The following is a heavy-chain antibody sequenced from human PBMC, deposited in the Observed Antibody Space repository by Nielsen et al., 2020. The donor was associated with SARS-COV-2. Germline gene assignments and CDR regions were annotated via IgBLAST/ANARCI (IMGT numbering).Heavy chain of an antibody. J-gene: IGHJ4*02. CDR2: ISSSSSYI. CDR1: GFTFSSYS. CDR3: ARVGHITTVTTQCRHSPIDY. Sequence: GGSLRLSCAASGFTFSSYSMNWVRQAPGKGLEWVSSISSSSSYIYYADSVKGRFTISRDNAKNSLYLQMNSLRAEDTAVYYCARVGHITTVTTQCRHSPIDYWGQGTLVTVSS. V-gene: IGHV3-21*01. D-gene: IGHD4-17*01.